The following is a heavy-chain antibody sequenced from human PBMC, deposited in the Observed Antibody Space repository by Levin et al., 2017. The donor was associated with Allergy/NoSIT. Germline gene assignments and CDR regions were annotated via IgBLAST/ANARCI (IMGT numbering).Heavy chain of an antibody. CDR2: MSHDEKST. CDR1: GFSFTKYA. D-gene: IGHD3-16*01. Sequence: PGGSLRLSCEVSGFSFTKYAIHWVRQAPGKGLEWLAMMSHDEKSTNYADSVKGRFTISRDNSKNTVALQMTSLRAEDSGLYYCARVGGDLIYRWFFDRWGQGTPVTVTS. J-gene: IGHJ4*02. CDR3: ARVGGDLIYRWFFDR. V-gene: IGHV3-30*03.